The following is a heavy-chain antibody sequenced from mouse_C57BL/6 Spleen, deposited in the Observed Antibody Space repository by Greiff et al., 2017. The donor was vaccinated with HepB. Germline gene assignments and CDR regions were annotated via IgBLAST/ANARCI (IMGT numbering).Heavy chain of an antibody. D-gene: IGHD2-3*01. CDR1: GYTFTSYD. J-gene: IGHJ1*03. V-gene: IGHV1-85*01. Sequence: VQLQQSGPELVKPGASVKLSCKASGYTFTSYDINWVKQRPGQGLEWIGWIYPRDGSTKYNEKFKGKATLTVDTSSSTAYREVHSLTSEDSAVYFCARRDGYDYWYFDVWGTGTTVTVSS. CDR2: IYPRDGST. CDR3: ARRDGYDYWYFDV.